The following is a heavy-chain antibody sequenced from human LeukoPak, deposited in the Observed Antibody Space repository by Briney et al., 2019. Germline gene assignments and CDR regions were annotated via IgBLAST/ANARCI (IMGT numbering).Heavy chain of an antibody. CDR2: TYYRSTWYN. V-gene: IGHV6-1*01. CDR3: ARRLTQYDCFDP. D-gene: IGHD2-2*01. J-gene: IGHJ5*02. Sequence: QTLSLTXXISGXIFSSNSVTWNWIRQSPSRGLEWLGRTYYRSTWYNDYAVSVRGRITVNPDTSKNQFSLHLNSVTPEDTAVYYCARRLTQYDCFDPWGQGILVTVSS. CDR1: GXIFSSNSVT.